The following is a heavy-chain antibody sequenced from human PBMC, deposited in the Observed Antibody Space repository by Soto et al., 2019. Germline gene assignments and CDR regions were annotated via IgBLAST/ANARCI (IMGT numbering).Heavy chain of an antibody. V-gene: IGHV6-1*01. CDR3: TGITWFRGMDV. Sequence: PSQTLSLTCAISGDSVSSNSAGWNWIRQSPSRGLEWLGRTYYKPKWNNDYALSVKSRITINPDTSKNQFSLHLYSVTPEDTAVYYCTGITWFRGMDVWGQGTPVTVSS. J-gene: IGHJ6*02. CDR2: TYYKPKWNN. CDR1: GDSVSSNSAG. D-gene: IGHD3-10*01.